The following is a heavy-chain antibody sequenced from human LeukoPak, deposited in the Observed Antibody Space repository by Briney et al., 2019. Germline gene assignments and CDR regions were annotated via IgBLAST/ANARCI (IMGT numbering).Heavy chain of an antibody. Sequence: GGSLRLSCAASGFTFSSYWMSWVSQAPGKGLEWVAKIKEDGSQKNYVDSVKGRFTISRDNAKKSLYLQTISLRAEDTAVYYCAGDRPSGSYDYWGQGALVTVSS. D-gene: IGHD1-26*01. J-gene: IGHJ4*02. V-gene: IGHV3-7*01. CDR2: IKEDGSQK. CDR3: AGDRPSGSYDY. CDR1: GFTFSSYW.